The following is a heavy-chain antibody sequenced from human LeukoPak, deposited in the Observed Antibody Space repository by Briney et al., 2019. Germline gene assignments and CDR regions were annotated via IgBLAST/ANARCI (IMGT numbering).Heavy chain of an antibody. V-gene: IGHV3-11*01. CDR2: ISDRGDTI. CDR3: ARLKAGN. CDR1: GVTFSDYY. J-gene: IGHJ4*02. Sequence: GGSLRLSCAASGVTFSDYYMSWVRQAPGKGLEWVSYISDRGDTIYYADSVKGRFTVSRDNANNSVSLQMNSLSADDTAVYYCARLKAGNWGPGTLVTVSS.